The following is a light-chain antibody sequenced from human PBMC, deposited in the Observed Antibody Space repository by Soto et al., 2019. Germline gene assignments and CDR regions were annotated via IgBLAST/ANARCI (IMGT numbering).Light chain of an antibody. CDR1: SSDIGDYNY. CDR2: EVS. V-gene: IGLV2-14*01. Sequence: QSALTQPASVSGSPGQSITISCTGTSSDIGDYNYVSWYQQHPGKAPKLMIYEVSNRPSGVSNRFSGSKSGTTASLTISGLQAEDEADYYCCSYGGNYVIFGGGTKLTVL. J-gene: IGLJ2*01. CDR3: CSYGGNYVI.